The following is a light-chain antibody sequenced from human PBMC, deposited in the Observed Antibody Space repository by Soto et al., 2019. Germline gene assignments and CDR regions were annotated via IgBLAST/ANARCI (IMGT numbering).Light chain of an antibody. Sequence: ENVLTQSPGTLSLSPGERATLSCRASKTVTNSFFAWYQQKPGQAPRLLIYGISSRATGIPDRFSGSGSGTDFTLTISRLEPEDFVVDFCQQYSSVPHTFGQGTKLEVK. CDR2: GIS. J-gene: IGKJ2*01. CDR1: KTVTNSF. V-gene: IGKV3-20*01. CDR3: QQYSSVPHT.